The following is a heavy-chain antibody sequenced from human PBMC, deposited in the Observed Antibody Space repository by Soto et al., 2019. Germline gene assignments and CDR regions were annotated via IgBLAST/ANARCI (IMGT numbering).Heavy chain of an antibody. CDR1: GFTFSDYY. D-gene: IGHD5-18*01. Sequence: QVQLVESGGGLVQPGGSLRLSCAASGFTFSDYYMSWIRQAPGKGLEWVSYISSSSSYTNYADSVKGRFTISRDNAKNSLYLQMNSLRAEDTAVYYCARRGLRTHGMDVWGQGTTVTVSS. J-gene: IGHJ6*02. CDR2: ISSSSSYT. CDR3: ARRGLRTHGMDV. V-gene: IGHV3-11*05.